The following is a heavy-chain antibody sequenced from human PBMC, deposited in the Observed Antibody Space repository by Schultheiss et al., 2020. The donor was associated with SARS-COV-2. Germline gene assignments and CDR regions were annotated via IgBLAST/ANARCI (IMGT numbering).Heavy chain of an antibody. CDR1: GFTFSSYW. D-gene: IGHD2-2*01. V-gene: IGHV3-66*01. CDR3: ARDRTGEVVPAAHYP. Sequence: GGSLRLSCAASGFTFSSYWMSWVRQAPGKGLEWVSVIYSGGSTYYADSVKGRFTISRDNSKNTLYLQMNSLRAEDTAVYYCARDRTGEVVPAAHYPWGQGTLVTVSS. CDR2: IYSGGST. J-gene: IGHJ5*02.